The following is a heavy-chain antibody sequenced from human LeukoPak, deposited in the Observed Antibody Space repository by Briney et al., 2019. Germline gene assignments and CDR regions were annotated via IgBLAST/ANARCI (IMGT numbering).Heavy chain of an antibody. J-gene: IGHJ6*02. V-gene: IGHV1-69*13. CDR1: GGTFSSYA. CDR3: ARDLVIFTAGDHYYYYYGMDV. CDR2: IIPIFGTA. Sequence: SVKVSCKASGGTFSSYAISWVRQAPGQGLEWMGGIIPIFGTANYAQKFQGRVTITADESTSTAYMELSSLRSEDTAVYYCARDLVIFTAGDHYYYYYGMDVWGQGTTVTVSS. D-gene: IGHD3-16*01.